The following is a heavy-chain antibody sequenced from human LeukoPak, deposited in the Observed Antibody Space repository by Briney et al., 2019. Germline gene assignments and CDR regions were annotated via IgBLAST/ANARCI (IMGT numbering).Heavy chain of an antibody. CDR1: GFTFSSYA. CDR3: ATERSSTSPRDY. V-gene: IGHV3-30*01. D-gene: IGHD2-2*01. CDR2: ISYDGSNR. J-gene: IGHJ4*02. Sequence: GGSLRLSCAASGFTFSSYAMHWVRQAPGKGLEWVAVISYDGSNRYYADSVKGRFTISRDNSKNTLYLQMNSLRAEDTAVYYCATERSSTSPRDYWGQGTLVTVSS.